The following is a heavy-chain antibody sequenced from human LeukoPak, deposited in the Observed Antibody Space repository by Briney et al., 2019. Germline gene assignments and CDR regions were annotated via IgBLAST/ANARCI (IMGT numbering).Heavy chain of an antibody. CDR2: ISSSSSTI. D-gene: IGHD3-22*01. Sequence: PGGSLRLSCVASGFTFSSYSMNWVRQAPGKGLEWVSYISSSSSTIYYADSVKGRFTISRDNAKNSLYLQMNSLRAEDTAVYYCAREKLWFPQMDVWGKGTTVTISS. J-gene: IGHJ6*04. V-gene: IGHV3-48*01. CDR1: GFTFSSYS. CDR3: AREKLWFPQMDV.